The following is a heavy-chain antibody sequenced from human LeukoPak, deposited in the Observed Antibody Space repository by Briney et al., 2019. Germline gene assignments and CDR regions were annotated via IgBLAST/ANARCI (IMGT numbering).Heavy chain of an antibody. Sequence: IPSETLSLTCAVYGGSFSGYYWSWIRQPPGKGLEWIGEINHSGSTNYNPSLKSRVTISVDTSKNQFSLKLSSVTAADTAVYYCARRVAGVTMIVVVIPLWFDYWGQGTLVTVSS. J-gene: IGHJ4*02. CDR1: GGSFSGYY. CDR2: INHSGST. V-gene: IGHV4-34*01. D-gene: IGHD3-22*01. CDR3: ARRVAGVTMIVVVIPLWFDY.